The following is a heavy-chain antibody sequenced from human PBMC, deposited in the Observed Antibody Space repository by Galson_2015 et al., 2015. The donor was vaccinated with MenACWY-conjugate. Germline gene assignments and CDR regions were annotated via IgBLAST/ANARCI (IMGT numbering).Heavy chain of an antibody. Sequence: SLRLSCATSAFSVGSNYMSWVRQAPGKGLEWVSIIYRGGDTYYADSVEGRFTISRDNSKNTLYLQMNYLRAEDTAVDYCARVGGSSLAPFDYWGQGTLVTVSS. CDR1: AFSVGSNY. CDR2: IYRGGDT. D-gene: IGHD6-6*01. J-gene: IGHJ4*02. V-gene: IGHV3-66*01. CDR3: ARVGGSSLAPFDY.